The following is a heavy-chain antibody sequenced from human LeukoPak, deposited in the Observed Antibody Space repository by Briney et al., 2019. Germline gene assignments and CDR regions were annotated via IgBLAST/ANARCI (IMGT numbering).Heavy chain of an antibody. D-gene: IGHD1-26*01. Sequence: GGSLRLSCAASGFTFSSYSMNWVRQAPGKGLKWVSHITASGTAMFYADSVKGRFTISRDNAKNSLYLQMNSLRDEDTAVYYCASSGSYRFDYWGQGALVTVSS. V-gene: IGHV3-48*02. CDR2: ITASGTAM. J-gene: IGHJ4*02. CDR3: ASSGSYRFDY. CDR1: GFTFSSYS.